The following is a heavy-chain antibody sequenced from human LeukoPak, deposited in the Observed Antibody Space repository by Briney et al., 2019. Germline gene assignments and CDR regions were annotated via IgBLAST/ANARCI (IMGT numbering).Heavy chain of an antibody. Sequence: SVKVSCKASGGTFSSYAISWVRQAPGQGLEWMGGIIPIFGTANYAQKFQGRVTITADESTSTAYMELSNLRSEDTAVYYCARGRDPSSGWYLEYFQHWGQGTLVTVSS. CDR3: ARGRDPSSGWYLEYFQH. V-gene: IGHV1-69*13. D-gene: IGHD6-19*01. CDR1: GGTFSSYA. CDR2: IIPIFGTA. J-gene: IGHJ1*01.